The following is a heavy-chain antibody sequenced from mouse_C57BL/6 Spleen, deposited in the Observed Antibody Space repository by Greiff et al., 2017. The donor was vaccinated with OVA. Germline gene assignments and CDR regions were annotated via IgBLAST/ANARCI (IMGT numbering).Heavy chain of an antibody. CDR3: ARELLPGYALDY. J-gene: IGHJ4*01. D-gene: IGHD1-1*01. V-gene: IGHV1-64*01. CDR1: GYTFTSYW. CDR2: IHPDSGST. Sequence: QVQLQQSGAELVKPGASVKLSCKASGYTFTSYWMHWVKQRPGQGLEWIGMIHPDSGSTNYNEKFKSKATLTVDKSSSTAYMQLSSLTSEDSAVYFCARELLPGYALDYWGQGTSVTVSS.